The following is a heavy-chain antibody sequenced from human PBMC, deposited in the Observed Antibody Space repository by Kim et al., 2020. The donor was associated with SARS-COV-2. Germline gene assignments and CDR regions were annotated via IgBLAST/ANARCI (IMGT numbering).Heavy chain of an antibody. J-gene: IGHJ5*02. CDR3: ARGGYSYDGNWFDP. D-gene: IGHD5-18*01. Sequence: ADSVKGRFTISRDNAKNSLYLQMNSLRAEDTAVYYCARGGYSYDGNWFDPWGQGTLVTVSS. V-gene: IGHV3-21*01.